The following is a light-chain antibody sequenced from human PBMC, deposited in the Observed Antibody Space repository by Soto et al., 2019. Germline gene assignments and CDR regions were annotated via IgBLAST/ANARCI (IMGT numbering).Light chain of an antibody. CDR1: QSVSSN. CDR2: GAS. CDR3: QQYKNWPPRT. Sequence: EIVMTQSPASLSVSPGERATVSCRSSQSVSSNLAWYQQKPGQAPRLLIYGASIRATGIPARFSGSGSGTEFTLTISTLQSEDFAIYYCQQYKNWPPRTFGQGTRVEIK. J-gene: IGKJ1*01. V-gene: IGKV3-15*01.